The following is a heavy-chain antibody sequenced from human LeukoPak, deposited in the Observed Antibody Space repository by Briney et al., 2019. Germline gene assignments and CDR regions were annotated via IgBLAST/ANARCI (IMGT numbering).Heavy chain of an antibody. V-gene: IGHV1-2*02. J-gene: IGHJ4*02. CDR3: ARGANALYYFDY. CDR1: GYTFTGYY. D-gene: IGHD4/OR15-4a*01. Sequence: ASVKVSFKASGYTFTGYYMHWVRQAPGQGLEWMGWINLNSGGTNYAQKFQGRVTMTRDTSISTAYMELSRLRSDDTAVYYCARGANALYYFDYWGQGTLVTVSS. CDR2: INLNSGGT.